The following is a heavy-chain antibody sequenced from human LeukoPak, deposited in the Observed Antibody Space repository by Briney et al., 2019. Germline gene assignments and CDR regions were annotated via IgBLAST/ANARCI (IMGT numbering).Heavy chain of an antibody. CDR3: ASIAARRGYYYYYYMDV. Sequence: SETLSLSCTVSGVSISSYYWSWIRQPAGKGLEWIGRIYTSGSTNYNPSLTSRVTMSVDASKNQFSLKLSSVTAADTAVYYCASIAARRGYYYYYYMDVWGKETTVTVSS. CDR1: GVSISSYY. CDR2: IYTSGST. J-gene: IGHJ6*03. D-gene: IGHD6-6*01. V-gene: IGHV4-4*07.